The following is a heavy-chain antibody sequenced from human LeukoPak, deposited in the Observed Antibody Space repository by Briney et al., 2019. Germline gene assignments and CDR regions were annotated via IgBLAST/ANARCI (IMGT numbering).Heavy chain of an antibody. J-gene: IGHJ3*02. D-gene: IGHD4-23*01. CDR1: GGSISSYY. Sequence: SETLSLTCTVSGGSISSYYWSWIRQSPGKGLEWIGYIYYSGSTNYNPALKSRVTISVDTSKNQFSLKLSSMTAADTAVYYCARRDYGGNPRWGAFDIWGQGTMVTVSS. CDR2: IYYSGST. CDR3: ARRDYGGNPRWGAFDI. V-gene: IGHV4-59*08.